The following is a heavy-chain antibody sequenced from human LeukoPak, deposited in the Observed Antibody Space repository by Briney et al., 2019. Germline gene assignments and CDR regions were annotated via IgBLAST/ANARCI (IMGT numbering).Heavy chain of an antibody. CDR3: ARATPRGYDFWSGPGDYFDY. D-gene: IGHD3-3*01. Sequence: ASVKVSCKASGGTFTSYAISWVRQAPGKGLECMSGIIPNFGPANYAQKVKGRVTITTDESTSTAYMELSSLRSEDTAVYYCARATPRGYDFWSGPGDYFDYWGQGTLVTVSS. V-gene: IGHV1-69*05. CDR1: GGTFTSYA. J-gene: IGHJ4*02. CDR2: IIPNFGPA.